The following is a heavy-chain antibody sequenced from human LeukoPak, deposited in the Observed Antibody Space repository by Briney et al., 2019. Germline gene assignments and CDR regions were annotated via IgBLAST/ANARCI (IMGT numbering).Heavy chain of an antibody. CDR1: GFTFSSYS. J-gene: IGHJ4*02. CDR3: ARLGVTTPYFDY. D-gene: IGHD3-10*01. V-gene: IGHV3-21*01. Sequence: GGSLRLSCAASGFTFSSYSMNWVRQAPGKGLEWVSSISSSSSYIYYADSVKGRFTISRDNAKNSLHLQMNSLRAEDTAVYYCARLGVTTPYFDYWGQGTLVTVSS. CDR2: ISSSSSYI.